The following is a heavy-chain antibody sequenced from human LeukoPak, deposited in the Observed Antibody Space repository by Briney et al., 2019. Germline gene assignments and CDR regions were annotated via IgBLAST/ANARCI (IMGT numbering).Heavy chain of an antibody. CDR3: ARDDDFNY. CDR2: ISGSGGST. D-gene: IGHD3-3*01. V-gene: IGHV3-23*01. CDR1: GFTFSSXG. Sequence: PGGSXXXXXAASGFTFSSXGXSWVRXAPGKGLEGVSLISGSGGSTYYADSVKGRFTISRDNSKNTLYLQMNSLRAEDTAVYYCARDDDFNYWGQGTLVTVSS. J-gene: IGHJ4*02.